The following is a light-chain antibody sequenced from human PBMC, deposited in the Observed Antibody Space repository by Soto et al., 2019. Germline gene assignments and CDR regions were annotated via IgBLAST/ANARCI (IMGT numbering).Light chain of an antibody. CDR2: VGTGGILR. CDR1: SGCNNYK. Sequence: QSVLTQPPSASASLGASVTLTCTLSSGCNNYKVDWYQERPGKGPRFVMRVGTGGILRSKGDGIPDRFSVLGSGLNRYLTVKTIQEDAESDNHFGADHGSWSNVVFGSGTKVTVL. V-gene: IGLV9-49*01. CDR3: GADHGSWSNVV. J-gene: IGLJ6*01.